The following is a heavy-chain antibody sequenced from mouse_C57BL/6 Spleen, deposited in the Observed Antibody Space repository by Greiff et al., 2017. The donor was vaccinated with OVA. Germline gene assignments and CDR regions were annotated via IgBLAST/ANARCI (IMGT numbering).Heavy chain of an antibody. D-gene: IGHD2-4*01. V-gene: IGHV1-81*01. Sequence: QVQLQQSGAELARPGASVKLSCKASGYTFTSYGISWVKQRTGQGLEWIGEIYPRSGNTYYNEKFKGKATLTADKSSSTAYMELRSLTSEDSAVYFCARSGNIEGMGDYLYAMDYGGQGTSVTVSS. J-gene: IGHJ4*01. CDR2: IYPRSGNT. CDR3: ARSGNIEGMGDYLYAMDY. CDR1: GYTFTSYG.